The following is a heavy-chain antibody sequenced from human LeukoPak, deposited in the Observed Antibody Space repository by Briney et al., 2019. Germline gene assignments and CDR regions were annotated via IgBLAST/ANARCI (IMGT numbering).Heavy chain of an antibody. Sequence: GSVKDSLYSSVYTFSTYGIMGLGQAPGQGLEWMGWINTWNVNTNYAQKFQGRFTMTTDTSTTTLYMEVRSLRADDTAVYYCARDHGHTRVDYWGQGTLVTVSS. J-gene: IGHJ4*02. V-gene: IGHV1-18*01. CDR3: ARDHGHTRVDY. CDR1: VYTFSTYG. D-gene: IGHD3-3*01. CDR2: INTWNVNT.